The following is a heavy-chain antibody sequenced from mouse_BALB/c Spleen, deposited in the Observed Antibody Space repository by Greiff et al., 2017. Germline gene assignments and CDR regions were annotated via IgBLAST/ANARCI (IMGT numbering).Heavy chain of an antibody. J-gene: IGHJ3*01. V-gene: IGHV2-9*02. CDR1: GFSLTSYG. Sequence: QVQLKESGPGLVAPSQSLSITCTVSGFSLTSYGVHWVRQPPGKGLEWLGVIWAGGSTNYNSALMSRLSISKDNSKSQVFLKMTSLQTDDTAMYYCARDRGDYYEFAYWGQGTLVTVSA. CDR2: IWAGGST. D-gene: IGHD2-4*01. CDR3: ARDRGDYYEFAY.